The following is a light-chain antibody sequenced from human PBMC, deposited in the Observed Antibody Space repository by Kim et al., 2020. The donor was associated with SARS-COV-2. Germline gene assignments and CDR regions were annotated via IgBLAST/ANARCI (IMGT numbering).Light chain of an antibody. CDR3: KSRDSSGNLLV. Sequence: SSELTQDPAVSVALGQTVRITCQGDSLRTYYASWYQQKSGQAPVLVIYGKNNRPSGIPDRFSGSSSGNTASLTITGAQAEDEADYYCKSRDSSGNLLVFG. CDR2: GKN. V-gene: IGLV3-19*01. J-gene: IGLJ2*01. CDR1: SLRTYY.